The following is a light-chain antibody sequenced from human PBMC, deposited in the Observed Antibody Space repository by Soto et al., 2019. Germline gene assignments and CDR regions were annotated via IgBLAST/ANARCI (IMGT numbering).Light chain of an antibody. V-gene: IGKV3-11*01. Sequence: EIVLTQSPATLSLSPGERATLSCRASPSVTNFLAWYQQKPGQAPRLLIYGTFNRATGIPARFSGSGSGTDCTLTISSLEPEDSAISNWQQRNLWPPVTFGQGTRLKIK. CDR2: GTF. J-gene: IGKJ5*01. CDR1: PSVTNF. CDR3: QQRNLWPPVT.